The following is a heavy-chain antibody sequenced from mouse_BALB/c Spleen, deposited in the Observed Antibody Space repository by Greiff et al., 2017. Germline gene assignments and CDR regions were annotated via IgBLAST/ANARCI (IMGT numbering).Heavy chain of an antibody. CDR2: IWAGGST. V-gene: IGHV2-9*02. J-gene: IGHJ3*01. Sequence: VKVVESGPGLVAPSQSLSITCTVSGFSLTSYGVHWVRQPPGKGLEWLGVIWAGGSTNYNSALMSRLSISKDNSKSQVFLKMNSLQTDDTAMYYCARDEGTMITTGVAYWGQGTLVTVSA. CDR1: GFSLTSYG. CDR3: ARDEGTMITTGVAY. D-gene: IGHD2-4*01.